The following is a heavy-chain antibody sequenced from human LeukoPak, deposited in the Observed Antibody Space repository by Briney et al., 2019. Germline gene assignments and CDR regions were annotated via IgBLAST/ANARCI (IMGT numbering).Heavy chain of an antibody. CDR2: IYTSGST. CDR1: GYSFSSYW. V-gene: IGHV4-4*07. D-gene: IGHD2-21*02. CDR3: ARGLRRGVTDFDY. J-gene: IGHJ4*02. Sequence: ESLKISCKGSGYSFSSYWIAWVRQLPGKGLEWIGRIYTSGSTNYNPSLKSRVTMSVDTSKNQFSLKLSSVTAADTAVYYCARGLRRGVTDFDYWGQGTLVTVSS.